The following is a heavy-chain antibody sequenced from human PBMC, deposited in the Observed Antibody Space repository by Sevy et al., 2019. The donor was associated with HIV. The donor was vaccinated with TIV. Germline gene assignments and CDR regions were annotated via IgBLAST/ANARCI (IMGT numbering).Heavy chain of an antibody. CDR3: ARDRHYYDSSGYYFNWFDP. CDR2: IYYSGST. J-gene: IGHJ5*02. D-gene: IGHD3-22*01. V-gene: IGHV4-59*01. CDR1: VGPIISYY. Sequence: SETLSLTCTVSVGPIISYYWSWLRQPPGKGLEWIGNIYYSGSTNYNPSLKSRVTISVDTSKNQFSLRLISVTAADTAVYYCARDRHYYDSSGYYFNWFDPWGQGTLVTVSS.